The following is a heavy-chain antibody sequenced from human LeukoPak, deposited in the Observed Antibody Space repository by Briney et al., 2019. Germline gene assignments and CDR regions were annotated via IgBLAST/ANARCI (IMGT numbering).Heavy chain of an antibody. Sequence: GASVKVSCKASGGTFSSYAISWVRQAPGQGLEWMGGIIPIFGTANYAQKFQGRVTITADESTSTAYMELSSLRSEDTAVYYCARSPDHDYNNYFDYWGQGTLVTVSS. J-gene: IGHJ4*02. CDR2: IIPIFGTA. CDR1: GGTFSSYA. CDR3: ARSPDHDYNNYFDY. V-gene: IGHV1-69*13. D-gene: IGHD4-11*01.